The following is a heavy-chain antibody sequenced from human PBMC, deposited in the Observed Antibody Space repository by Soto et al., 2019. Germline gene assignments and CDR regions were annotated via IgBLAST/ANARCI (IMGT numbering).Heavy chain of an antibody. Sequence: EVQLVESGGGLVQPGGSLRLSCAASGFTFSIYWMSWVRQAPGKGLEWVANIKQDGSEKYYVDSVKGRFTISRDNAKNSLSVQMNSLRADDTAGYYCARAYYGSTVGHWGQGTLVTVSS. CDR1: GFTFSIYW. J-gene: IGHJ1*01. V-gene: IGHV3-7*04. D-gene: IGHD3-10*01. CDR2: IKQDGSEK. CDR3: ARAYYGSTVGH.